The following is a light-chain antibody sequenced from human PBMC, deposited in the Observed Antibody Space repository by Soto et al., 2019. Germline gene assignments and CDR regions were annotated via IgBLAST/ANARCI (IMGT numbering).Light chain of an antibody. CDR3: RQYKSYPIT. Sequence: DIQMTQSPSSLSASVGDRVTITCRASQDISKSLGWFQQKPGKAPKSLIYAASSLHSGVPSKFSGSGSGTEFTLTIRGLQPGDFATYYCRQYKSYPITFGQGTRLEIK. CDR1: QDISKS. CDR2: AAS. V-gene: IGKV1-16*02. J-gene: IGKJ5*01.